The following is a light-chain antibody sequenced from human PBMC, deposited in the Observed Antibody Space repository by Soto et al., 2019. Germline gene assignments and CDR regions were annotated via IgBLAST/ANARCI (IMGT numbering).Light chain of an antibody. Sequence: EIVLTQSPGTLSLSPGERATLSCRASQSVSSSHLVWYQQQTGQAPRLLIYGASSRATGIPDRFSGSGSGTDFTLTISRLEPEDFDVYYCQQFGAAPHTFGQGTKLEIK. V-gene: IGKV3-20*01. CDR3: QQFGAAPHT. CDR2: GAS. CDR1: QSVSSSH. J-gene: IGKJ2*01.